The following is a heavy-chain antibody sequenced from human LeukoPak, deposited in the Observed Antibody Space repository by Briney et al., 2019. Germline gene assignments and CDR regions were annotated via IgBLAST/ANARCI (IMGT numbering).Heavy chain of an antibody. V-gene: IGHV4-31*03. Sequence: SETLSLTCTVSGGSISSGVYYWSWIRQHPGKGLEWIGYIYYSGSTYYNPSLKSRVTISVDTSKNQFSLKLSSVTAADTAVYYCARGKYCSSTSCYGPFDYWGQGTLVTVSS. CDR2: IYYSGST. D-gene: IGHD2-2*01. CDR1: GGSISSGVYY. J-gene: IGHJ4*02. CDR3: ARGKYCSSTSCYGPFDY.